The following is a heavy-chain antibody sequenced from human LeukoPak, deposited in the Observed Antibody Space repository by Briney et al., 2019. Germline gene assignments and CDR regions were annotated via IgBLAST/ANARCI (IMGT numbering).Heavy chain of an antibody. CDR2: IYYSGST. V-gene: IGHV4-59*12. D-gene: IGHD6-13*01. CDR3: ARGLRYSSSWYRH. J-gene: IGHJ4*02. CDR1: GGPISSYY. Sequence: SETLSLTCTVSGGPISSYYWSWIRQPPGKGLEWIGYIYYSGSTNYNPSLKSRVTISVDTSKNQFSLKLSSVTAADTAVYYCARGLRYSSSWYRHWGQGTLVSVSS.